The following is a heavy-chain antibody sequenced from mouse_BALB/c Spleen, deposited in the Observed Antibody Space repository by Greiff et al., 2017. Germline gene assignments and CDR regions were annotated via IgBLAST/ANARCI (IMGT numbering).Heavy chain of an antibody. CDR1: GYTFTSYV. CDR3: ARGGYYGSSLYAMDY. D-gene: IGHD1-1*01. CDR2: IYPGNVNT. V-gene: IGHV1S56*01. J-gene: IGHJ4*01. Sequence: QVQLQQSGPELVKPGASVKMSCKASGYTFTSYVMHWVKQKPGQGLEWIGWIYPGNVNTKYNEKFKGKATLTADKSSSTAYMQLSSLTSEDSAVYFCARGGYYGSSLYAMDYWGQGTSVTVSS.